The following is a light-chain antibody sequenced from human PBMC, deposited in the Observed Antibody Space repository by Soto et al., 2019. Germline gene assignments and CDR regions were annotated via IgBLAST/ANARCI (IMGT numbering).Light chain of an antibody. CDR2: EVS. CDR3: SSYAGSNNLV. J-gene: IGLJ2*01. Sequence: QSALTQPPSASGSPGQSVTISCTGTSSDVGGYNYVSWYQQLPGKAPKLMIYEVSKRPSGVSDRFSGSKSGNTASLTVSGLQADDEADYYCSSYAGSNNLVFGGGTKLTVL. CDR1: SSDVGGYNY. V-gene: IGLV2-8*01.